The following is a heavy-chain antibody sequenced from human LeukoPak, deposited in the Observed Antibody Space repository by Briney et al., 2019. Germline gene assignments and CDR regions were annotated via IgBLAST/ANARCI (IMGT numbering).Heavy chain of an antibody. CDR2: ISYDGSNK. V-gene: IGHV3-30*18. Sequence: PGGSLRLSCAASGFTFSSYGMHWVRQAPGKGLEWVAVISYDGSNKYYAGSVKGRFTISRDNSKNTLYLQMNSLRAEDTAVYYCAKDSYRDGYNEPFDYWGQGTLVTVSS. D-gene: IGHD5-24*01. J-gene: IGHJ4*02. CDR1: GFTFSSYG. CDR3: AKDSYRDGYNEPFDY.